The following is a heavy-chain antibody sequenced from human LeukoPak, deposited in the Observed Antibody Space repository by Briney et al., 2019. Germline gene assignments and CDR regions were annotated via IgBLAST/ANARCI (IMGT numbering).Heavy chain of an antibody. CDR3: TRDGRGYGDYVLDC. CDR1: GFTFGDYA. Sequence: GGSLRLSCSPSGFTFGDYAMSWVRQAPGKGLEWVGFIRSKAYGGTTEYAASVKGRFTISRDDSKSIAYLQMNSLKTEDTAVYYCTRDGRGYGDYVLDCWGQGTLVTVSS. CDR2: IRSKAYGGTT. V-gene: IGHV3-49*04. D-gene: IGHD4-17*01. J-gene: IGHJ4*02.